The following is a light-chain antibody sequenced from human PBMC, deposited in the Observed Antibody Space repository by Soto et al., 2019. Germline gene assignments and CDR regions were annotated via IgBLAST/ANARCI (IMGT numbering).Light chain of an antibody. Sequence: QSALTQPAPLSGSPLXSSPIXXXXXXXXXXCYNYVSWYQQHPGKAPKLMIFEVNRRPSEVSNRFSGSKSGTSASLAISGLQSEDEADYYCAAWDDSLNGPLYVFGTGTKVTVL. V-gene: IGLV2-14*01. J-gene: IGLJ1*01. CDR2: EVN. CDR3: AAWDDSLNGPLYV. CDR1: XXXXXCYNY.